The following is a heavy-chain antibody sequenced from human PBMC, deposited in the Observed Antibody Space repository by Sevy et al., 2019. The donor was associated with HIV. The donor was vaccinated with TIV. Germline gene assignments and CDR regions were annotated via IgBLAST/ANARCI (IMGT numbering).Heavy chain of an antibody. J-gene: IGHJ3*02. CDR3: ARWYGVNSAFDI. V-gene: IGHV4-38-2*01. Sequence: SETLSLTCAVSGYSINSGYYWGWIRQPPGKGLEWIGNVYHSGSTYYNPSLKSRLTMSADTSKNQFSLRRGSVTAADTAVYYCARWYGVNSAFDIWGQGTMVTVSS. D-gene: IGHD4-17*01. CDR2: VYHSGST. CDR1: GYSINSGYY.